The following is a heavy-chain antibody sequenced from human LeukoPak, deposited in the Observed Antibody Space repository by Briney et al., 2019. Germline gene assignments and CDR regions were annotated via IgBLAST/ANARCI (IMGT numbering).Heavy chain of an antibody. Sequence: TGGSLRLSCAASGFTFRSYGMHWVRQAPGKGLEWVAAISYDGSHQYYAYSVEGRFTISRDNSKTTLFLQMNSPTAEDTAVYYCAKDGYGPEDSSGYRIDDFWGQGTLATVSS. D-gene: IGHD6-19*01. V-gene: IGHV3-30*18. CDR3: AKDGYGPEDSSGYRIDDF. CDR2: ISYDGSHQ. CDR1: GFTFRSYG. J-gene: IGHJ4*02.